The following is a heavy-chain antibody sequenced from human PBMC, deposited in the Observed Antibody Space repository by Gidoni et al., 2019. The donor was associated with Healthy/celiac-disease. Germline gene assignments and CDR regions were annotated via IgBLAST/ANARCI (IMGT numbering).Heavy chain of an antibody. CDR1: GYTFTSYD. CDR2: MNPNSGNT. CDR3: ARGGRQQLVRGRGYGMDV. J-gene: IGHJ6*02. Sequence: QVQLVQSGAEVTKPGASVKVSCKASGYTFTSYDINWVRQATGQGLEWMGWMNPNSGNTGYAQKFQGRVTMTRNTSISTAYMELSSLRSEDTAVYYCARGGRQQLVRGRGYGMDVWGQGTTVTVSS. V-gene: IGHV1-8*01. D-gene: IGHD6-13*01.